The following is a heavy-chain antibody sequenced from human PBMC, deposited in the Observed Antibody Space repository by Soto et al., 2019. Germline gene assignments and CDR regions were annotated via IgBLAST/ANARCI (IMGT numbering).Heavy chain of an antibody. CDR2: ISGSGGST. D-gene: IGHD6-6*01. V-gene: IGHV3-23*01. CDR3: AKGRLAARPDYYYGMDD. J-gene: IGHJ6*02. CDR1: GFTFSSYA. Sequence: GGSLRLSCAASGFTFSSYAMSWVRQAPGKGLEWVSAISGSGGSTYYADSVKGRFTISRDNSKNTLYLQMNSLRAEDRAVYYCAKGRLAARPDYYYGMDDWGQGTTVTVTS.